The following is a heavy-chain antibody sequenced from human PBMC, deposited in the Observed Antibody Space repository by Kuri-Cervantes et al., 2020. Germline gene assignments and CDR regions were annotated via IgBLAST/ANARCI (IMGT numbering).Heavy chain of an antibody. Sequence: GESLKISCAASGFTFSDYYMSWIRQAPGKGLEWVSYISSSGSTIYYADSVKGRFTISRDNAKNSLYLQMNSLRAKDTAVYYCARHRDTSSWDAFDIWGQGTMVTVSS. CDR3: ARHRDTSSWDAFDI. CDR1: GFTFSDYY. V-gene: IGHV3-11*01. D-gene: IGHD6-13*01. J-gene: IGHJ3*02. CDR2: ISSSGSTI.